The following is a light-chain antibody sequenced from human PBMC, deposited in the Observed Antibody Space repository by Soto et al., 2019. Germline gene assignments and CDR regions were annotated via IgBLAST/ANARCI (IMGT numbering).Light chain of an antibody. CDR3: MQSLHTPRT. J-gene: IGKJ1*01. Sequence: DTVMTQSPLSLPVTPGEPASISCRSSQSLLHSNGYNYLDWYLQKPGQSPQLLIYLGSSRASGVPDRFSGSVSGTDFTLKISRVEAEDVGFYYCMQSLHTPRTFGQGTTVEIK. CDR1: QSLLHSNGYNY. CDR2: LGS. V-gene: IGKV2-28*01.